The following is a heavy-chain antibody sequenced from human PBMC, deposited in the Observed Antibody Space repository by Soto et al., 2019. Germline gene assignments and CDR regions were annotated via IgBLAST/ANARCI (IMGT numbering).Heavy chain of an antibody. CDR3: ARERITMIVVAHRGARGWFDP. V-gene: IGHV1-46*03. J-gene: IGHJ5*02. Sequence: QVQLVQSGAEVKKPGASVKVSCKASGYTFTSYYMHWVRQAPGQGLEWMGIINPSGGSTSYAQKCXXXVTMTRGTSTXXVXMXXSSLRSEDTAVYSCARERITMIVVAHRGARGWFDPWGQGTLVTVSS. D-gene: IGHD3-22*01. CDR2: INPSGGST. CDR1: GYTFTSYY.